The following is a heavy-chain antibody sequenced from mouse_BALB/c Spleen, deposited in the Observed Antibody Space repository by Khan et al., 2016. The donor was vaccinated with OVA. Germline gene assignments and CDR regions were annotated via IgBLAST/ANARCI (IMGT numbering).Heavy chain of an antibody. CDR1: GYTCTSYW. Sequence: QVQLKESGAELAKPGASVKMSCTASGYTCTSYWMHWIKQRPGQGLEWIGYINPTSGYTDYNQKFKDKATLTADKSSSTAHMQLSSLTSDDSAVYYCARDRIDYWGQGTALTVSS. CDR2: INPTSGYT. CDR3: ARDRIDY. V-gene: IGHV1-7*01. J-gene: IGHJ2*01.